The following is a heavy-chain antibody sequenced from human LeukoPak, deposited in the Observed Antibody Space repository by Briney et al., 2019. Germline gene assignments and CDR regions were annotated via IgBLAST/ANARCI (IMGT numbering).Heavy chain of an antibody. D-gene: IGHD6-6*01. J-gene: IGHJ3*02. Sequence: GGSLRLSCAASEFTFSSYWMTWVRQAPGKGLEWVANIKQDGSEKCYVDSVKGRFTISRDNANNSLFLQMNSLRAEDTAVYFCARVRSNAFGIWGQGTMVTVSS. CDR3: ARVRSNAFGI. CDR1: EFTFSSYW. CDR2: IKQDGSEK. V-gene: IGHV3-7*03.